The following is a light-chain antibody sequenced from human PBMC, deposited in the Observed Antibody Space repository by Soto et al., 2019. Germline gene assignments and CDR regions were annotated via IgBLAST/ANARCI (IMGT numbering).Light chain of an antibody. J-gene: IGKJ1*01. CDR2: TVS. V-gene: IGKV2-30*01. CDR1: QSVVYSDGNAY. Sequence: DVVMTQSPPSLPVTLGQPASISCRSSQSVVYSDGNAYLNWFQQRPGQSPRRLIYTVSNRDSGVPDRFSGGGSGTDFTLKISRVEAEDVGIYYFMQGTPWPPTFGQGTRVEI. CDR3: MQGTPWPPT.